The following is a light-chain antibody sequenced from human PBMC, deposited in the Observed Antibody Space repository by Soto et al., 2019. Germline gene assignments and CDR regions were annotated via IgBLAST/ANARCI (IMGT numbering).Light chain of an antibody. J-gene: IGKJ1*01. CDR2: GAS. CDR1: QAINNY. V-gene: IGKV1-33*01. Sequence: DLQMTQFPSSLSASVGDTVTITCQASQAINNYLSWFQQKPGKAPQVLISGASRLQTGVPSRFRGSGSGTHFTFTISSLQPEDIATYYCQHYADLPRTFGQGTDVQI. CDR3: QHYADLPRT.